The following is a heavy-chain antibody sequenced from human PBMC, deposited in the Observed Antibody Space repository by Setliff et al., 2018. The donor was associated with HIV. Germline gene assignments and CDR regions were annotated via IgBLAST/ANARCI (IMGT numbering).Heavy chain of an antibody. V-gene: IGHV4-4*02. Sequence: SETLSLTCAVSGGSISSSNWWSWVRQPPGKGLEWIGEIYHSGGTNYNPSLKSRVTISVDTSKNQFSLKLSSVTAADTAVYYCARVCPPVRYNFWSGYYPKAGYFDYWGQGALVTVSS. D-gene: IGHD3-3*01. CDR3: ARVCPPVRYNFWSGYYPKAGYFDY. CDR2: IYHSGGT. CDR1: GGSISSSNW. J-gene: IGHJ4*02.